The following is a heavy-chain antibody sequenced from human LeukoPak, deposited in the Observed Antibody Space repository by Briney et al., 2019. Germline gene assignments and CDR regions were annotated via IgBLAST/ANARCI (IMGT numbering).Heavy chain of an antibody. CDR2: ISYDGSNK. Sequence: PGRSLRLSCAASGFTFSSYAMHWVRQAPGKGLEWVAVISYDGSNKYYADSVKGRFTISRDNSKNTLYLQMNSLRAEDTAVYYCARDSPREDIVVVTAAIWPYWGQGTLVTVSS. D-gene: IGHD2-2*01. CDR3: ARDSPREDIVVVTAAIWPY. J-gene: IGHJ4*02. V-gene: IGHV3-30-3*01. CDR1: GFTFSSYA.